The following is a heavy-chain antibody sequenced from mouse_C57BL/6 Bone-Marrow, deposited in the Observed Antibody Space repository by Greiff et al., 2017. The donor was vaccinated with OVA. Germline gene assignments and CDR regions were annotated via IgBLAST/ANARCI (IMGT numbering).Heavy chain of an antibody. J-gene: IGHJ1*03. D-gene: IGHD1-1*01. CDR3: RYGSSYYWYFDV. Sequence: QVQLQQPGAELVRPGTSVKLSCKASGYTFTSYWMHWVKQRPGQGLEWIGVIDPSDSYTNYNQKFKGKATLTVDTSSSTAYMQLSSLTSEDSAVYYCRYGSSYYWYFDVWGTGTTVTVSS. CDR2: IDPSDSYT. V-gene: IGHV1-59*01. CDR1: GYTFTSYW.